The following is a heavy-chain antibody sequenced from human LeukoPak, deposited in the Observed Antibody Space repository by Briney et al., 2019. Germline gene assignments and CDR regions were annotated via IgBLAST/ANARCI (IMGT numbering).Heavy chain of an antibody. CDR2: IYHSGST. CDR3: ARSNGDYASPFNY. V-gene: IGHV4-30-2*01. J-gene: IGHJ4*02. D-gene: IGHD4-17*01. Sequence: SQTLSLTCTVSGGSISSGGSYCAWIRQPPGKGLEWIGYIYHSGSTYYNPSLKSRVTISVDRSKNQFSLKVNSVTAADTAVYYCARSNGDYASPFNYWGQGTLVTVSS. CDR1: GGSISSGGSY.